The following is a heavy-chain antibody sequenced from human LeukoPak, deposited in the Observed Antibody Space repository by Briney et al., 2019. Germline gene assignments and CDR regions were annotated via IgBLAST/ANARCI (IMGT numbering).Heavy chain of an antibody. V-gene: IGHV4-59*01. CDR3: ARVSVAGTAMVTDWYFDL. J-gene: IGHJ2*01. D-gene: IGHD5-18*01. CDR1: GGSISSYY. Sequence: PSETLSLTCTVSGGSISSYYWSWIRQPPGKGLEWIGYIYYSGSTNYNPSLKSRVTISVDTSKNQFSLKLSSVTAADTAVYYCARVSVAGTAMVTDWYFDLWGRGTLVTVSS. CDR2: IYYSGST.